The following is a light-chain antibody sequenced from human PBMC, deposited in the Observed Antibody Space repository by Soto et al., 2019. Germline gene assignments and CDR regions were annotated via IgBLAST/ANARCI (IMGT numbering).Light chain of an antibody. J-gene: IGLJ2*01. Sequence: QSALTQPASVSGSPGQSITISCTGTSSDVGGYNYVSWYQQHPGKAPKVMIYDVSNRPSGFSNRFSGSKSGNTASLTISGLQVEDEADYYCSSYTSSSTVVFGGGTKVTVL. CDR2: DVS. CDR1: SSDVGGYNY. V-gene: IGLV2-14*03. CDR3: SSYTSSSTVV.